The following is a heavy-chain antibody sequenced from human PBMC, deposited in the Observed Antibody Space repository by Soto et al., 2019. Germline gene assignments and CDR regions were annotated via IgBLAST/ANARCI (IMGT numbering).Heavy chain of an antibody. D-gene: IGHD6-19*01. CDR3: ARDTSDSSGWYFTVWFDY. Sequence: ASVKVSCKASGYTFTSYGISWVRQAPGQGLEWMGWISAYNGNTNYAQKLQGRVTMTTDTSTSTAYMELRGLRSDDTAVYYCARDTSDSSGWYFTVWFDYWGQGTLVTVSS. CDR1: GYTFTSYG. CDR2: ISAYNGNT. J-gene: IGHJ4*02. V-gene: IGHV1-18*01.